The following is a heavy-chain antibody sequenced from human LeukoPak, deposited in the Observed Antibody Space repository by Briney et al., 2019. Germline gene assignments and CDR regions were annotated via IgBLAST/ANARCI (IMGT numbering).Heavy chain of an antibody. CDR1: GGSISSGGYY. J-gene: IGHJ4*02. Sequence: PSETLSLTCTVSGGSISSGGYYWSWIRQPPGKGLEWIGEINHSGSTNYNPSLKSRVTISVDTSKNQFSLKLSSVTAADTAVYYCARAFRGRYYFDYWGQGTLVTVSS. V-gene: IGHV4-39*07. CDR3: ARAFRGRYYFDY. CDR2: INHSGST.